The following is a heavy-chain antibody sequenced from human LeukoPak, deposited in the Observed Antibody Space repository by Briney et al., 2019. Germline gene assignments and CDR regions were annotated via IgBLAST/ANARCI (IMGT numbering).Heavy chain of an antibody. V-gene: IGHV4-34*01. J-gene: IGHJ4*02. CDR2: INHSGST. CDR3: ARAGVKWLRLTRNYFDY. D-gene: IGHD5-12*01. Sequence: SETLSLTCAVYGGSFSGYYWSWIRQPPGKGLEWIGEINHSGSTNYNPSLKSRVTISVDTSKNQFSLKLSSVTAADTAVYYCARAGVKWLRLTRNYFDYWGQGNLVTVSS. CDR1: GGSFSGYY.